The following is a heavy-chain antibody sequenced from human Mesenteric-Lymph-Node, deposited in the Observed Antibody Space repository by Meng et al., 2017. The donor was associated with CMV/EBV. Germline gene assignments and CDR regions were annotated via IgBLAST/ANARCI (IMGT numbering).Heavy chain of an antibody. V-gene: IGHV3-53*01. CDR2: IYSGGTT. CDR3: ARSDLRIAARPDY. Sequence: GESLKISCVASGFTVSNNYMSWVRQAPGKGLEWVAVIYSGGTTYYADSVKGRFTISRDNSKNTLYLQMNSLRAEDTAVYYCARSDLRIAARPDYWGQGTLVTVSS. D-gene: IGHD6-6*01. CDR1: GFTVSNNY. J-gene: IGHJ4*02.